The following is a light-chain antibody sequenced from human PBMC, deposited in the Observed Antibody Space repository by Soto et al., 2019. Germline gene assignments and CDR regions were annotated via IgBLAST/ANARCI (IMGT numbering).Light chain of an antibody. CDR2: DAS. Sequence: EIVLTQSPATLSLSPWERATLSCRTSQNVSTYLAWYQQTPGQAPRLLIYDASNRATVIPARFSGSGSGTDFTLTISSLEPEVFAVYYCQLRTNWLTFGPGTKVDIK. J-gene: IGKJ3*01. CDR1: QNVSTY. CDR3: QLRTNWLT. V-gene: IGKV3-11*01.